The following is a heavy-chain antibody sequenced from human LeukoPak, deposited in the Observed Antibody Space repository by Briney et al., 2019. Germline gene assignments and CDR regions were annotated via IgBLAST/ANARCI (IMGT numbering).Heavy chain of an antibody. V-gene: IGHV3-30*18. J-gene: IGHJ4*02. CDR3: AKDHSRSWYFDY. D-gene: IGHD6-13*01. CDR1: GFTFSSYG. Sequence: PGRSLRLSCAASGFTFSSYGMHWVRRAPGKGLEWVAVISYDGSNKYYADSVKGRLTISRDNSENTLYLQMNSLRAEDTAVYYCAKDHSRSWYFDYWGRGTLVTVSS. CDR2: ISYDGSNK.